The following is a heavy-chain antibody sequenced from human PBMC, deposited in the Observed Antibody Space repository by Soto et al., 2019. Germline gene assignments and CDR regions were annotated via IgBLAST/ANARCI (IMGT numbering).Heavy chain of an antibody. J-gene: IGHJ6*02. CDR2: IDPSDSYT. V-gene: IGHV5-10-1*01. CDR1: GYSFTSYW. Sequence: GESLKISCKGSGYSFTSYWISWVRQMPGKGLEWMGRIDPSDSYTNYSPAFQGHVTISADKSISTAYLQWSSLKASDTAVYYCARDFPFYYGMDVWGQGTTVTVSS. CDR3: ARDFPFYYGMDV. D-gene: IGHD3-16*01.